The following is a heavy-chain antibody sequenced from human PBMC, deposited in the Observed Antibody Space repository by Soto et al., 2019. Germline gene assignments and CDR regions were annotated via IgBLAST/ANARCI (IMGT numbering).Heavy chain of an antibody. D-gene: IGHD6-19*01. V-gene: IGHV3-23*01. Sequence: GGSLRLSCAASGFTFGTYAMNWVRQAPGKGLEWVSSTPGSGGSAYYADSVRGRFTISRDNSKNTVYLQLDSLRPEDSAIYYWAKGGSSGWFYFDGWGQGTQVTVAS. J-gene: IGHJ4*02. CDR2: TPGSGGSA. CDR3: AKGGSSGWFYFDG. CDR1: GFTFGTYA.